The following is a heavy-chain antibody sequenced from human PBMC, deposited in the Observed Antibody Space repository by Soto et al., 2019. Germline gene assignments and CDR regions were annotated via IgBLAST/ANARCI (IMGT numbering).Heavy chain of an antibody. D-gene: IGHD3-10*01. J-gene: IGHJ6*02. CDR2: IWYDGSNK. CDR1: GFTFSRYG. V-gene: IGHV3-33*01. CDR3: ARDTYYYGSGVNHHGMDV. Sequence: PGGSLRLSCAASGFTFSRYGMHWVRQAPGKGLEWVAVIWYDGSNKYYADSVKGRFTISRDNSKNTLYLQMNSLRAEDTAVYYCARDTYYYGSGVNHHGMDVWGQGTTVTVSS.